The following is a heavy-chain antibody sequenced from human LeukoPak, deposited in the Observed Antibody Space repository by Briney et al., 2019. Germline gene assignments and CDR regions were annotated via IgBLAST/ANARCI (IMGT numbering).Heavy chain of an antibody. CDR3: ARDWEYSSINWFDP. CDR1: GYTFTGYY. CDR2: IYPNSGGT. V-gene: IGHV1-2*02. J-gene: IGHJ5*02. D-gene: IGHD6-6*01. Sequence: AGSVKVSCKASGYTFTGYYMHWVRQAPGQGLEWMGWIYPNSGGTNYAQKFQGRVTMTRDTSISTAYMELSRLRSDDTAVYYCARDWEYSSINWFDPWGQGTLVTVSS.